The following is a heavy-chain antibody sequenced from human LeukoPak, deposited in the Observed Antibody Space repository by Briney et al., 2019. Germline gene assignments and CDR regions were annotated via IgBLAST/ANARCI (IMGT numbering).Heavy chain of an antibody. D-gene: IGHD3-10*01. V-gene: IGHV3-23*01. CDR1: GFTFRTHW. Sequence: GGSLRLSCAASGFTFRTHWMTWVRQAPGKGLEWVSGINDSGSSTYYADSVNGRLTISRDNAKNTVYLQMNSLRVEDTAVYYCTKGLYGSGSSPDFWGQGTLVTVSS. CDR3: TKGLYGSGSSPDF. J-gene: IGHJ4*02. CDR2: INDSGSST.